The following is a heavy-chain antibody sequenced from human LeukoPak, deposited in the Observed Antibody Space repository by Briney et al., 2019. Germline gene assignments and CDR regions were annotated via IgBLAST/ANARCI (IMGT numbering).Heavy chain of an antibody. V-gene: IGHV3-53*01. J-gene: IGHJ6*02. CDR2: IYSGGST. CDR1: GFTVSSFY. CDR3: ARDLRHSSHDYYYGMDV. D-gene: IGHD2-15*01. Sequence: GGSLRLSCVASGFTVSSFYMSWVRQAPGKGLEWVSVIYSGGSTYYADSVKGRFTISRDNAKNTLYLQMNSLRAEDTAIYYCARDLRHSSHDYYYGMDVWGQGTTVTVSS.